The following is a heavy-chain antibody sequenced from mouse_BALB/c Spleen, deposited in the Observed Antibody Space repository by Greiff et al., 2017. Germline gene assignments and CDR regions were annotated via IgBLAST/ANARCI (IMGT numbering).Heavy chain of an antibody. CDR1: GYTFTDYY. CDR2: IYPGSGNT. V-gene: IGHV1-77*01. Sequence: VKLMESGAELARPGASVKLSCKASGYTFTDYYINWVKQRTGQGLEWIGEIYPGSGNTYYNEKFKGKATLTADKSSSTAYMQLSSLTSEDSAVYFCARSGDGYLDYWGQGTTLTVSS. D-gene: IGHD2-3*01. J-gene: IGHJ2*01. CDR3: ARSGDGYLDY.